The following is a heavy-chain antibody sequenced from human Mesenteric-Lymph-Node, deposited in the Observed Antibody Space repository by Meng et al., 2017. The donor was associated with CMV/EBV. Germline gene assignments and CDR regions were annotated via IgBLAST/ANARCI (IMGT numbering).Heavy chain of an antibody. CDR1: GFTFSSNW. Sequence: GGSLRLSCAASGFTFSSNWMTWVRQAPGKGLEWVASIKPDGSDTYYVGSVKGRFTISRDNAKNSLYLQMNSLRAEDTAVYYCARVQTYYDFWSGYYFDYFDYWGQGTLVTVSS. CDR3: ARVQTYYDFWSGYYFDYFDY. D-gene: IGHD3-3*01. V-gene: IGHV3-7*01. J-gene: IGHJ4*02. CDR2: IKPDGSDT.